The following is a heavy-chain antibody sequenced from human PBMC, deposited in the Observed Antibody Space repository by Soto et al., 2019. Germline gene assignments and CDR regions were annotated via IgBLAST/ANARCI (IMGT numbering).Heavy chain of an antibody. D-gene: IGHD4-17*01. V-gene: IGHV3-53*02. CDR2: IYSGGTT. CDR3: AREGDYGDLDY. Sequence: EVQLVETGGGLIQPGGSLRLSCAASGFTVSSNYMSWVHQAPGKGLEWVSVIYSGGTTYYADSVKGRFTISRDNSKNTLYLQMNSLRAEDTAVYYCAREGDYGDLDYWGQGTLVTVSS. CDR1: GFTVSSNY. J-gene: IGHJ4*02.